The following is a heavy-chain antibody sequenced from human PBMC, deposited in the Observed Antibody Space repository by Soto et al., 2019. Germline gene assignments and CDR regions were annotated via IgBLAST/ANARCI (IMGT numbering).Heavy chain of an antibody. Sequence: QVQLVESGGGVVQPGRSLRLSCAASGFTFSSYALNWVRQAPGKGLEWVTVISSDGNNKYYADSVKGRFTISRDKSKNTLYLQMNSLRAEDTAVYYCAILATDYDSSGHPDYWGQGTQVTVSS. CDR2: ISSDGNNK. CDR3: AILATDYDSSGHPDY. D-gene: IGHD3-22*01. J-gene: IGHJ4*02. V-gene: IGHV3-30-3*01. CDR1: GFTFSSYA.